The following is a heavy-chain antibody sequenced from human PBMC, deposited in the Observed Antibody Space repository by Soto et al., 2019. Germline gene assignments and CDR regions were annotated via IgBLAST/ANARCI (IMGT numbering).Heavy chain of an antibody. CDR2: IKQDGSEK. CDR1: GFTFSSYW. CDR3: VRHLMHLVVVGTFDY. J-gene: IGHJ4*02. V-gene: IGHV3-7*01. Sequence: EVQLVESGGGLVQPGGSLRLSCAASGFTFSSYWMSWVRQAPGKGLEWVANIKQDGSEKYNVDSVKGLFTISRDNAENSLFLQMNSLRSEDTAVYYCVRHLMHLVVVGTFDYWGQGTLVTVSS. D-gene: IGHD2-15*01.